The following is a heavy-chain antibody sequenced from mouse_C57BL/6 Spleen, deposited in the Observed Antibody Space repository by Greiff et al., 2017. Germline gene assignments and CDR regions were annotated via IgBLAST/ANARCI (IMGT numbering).Heavy chain of an antibody. Sequence: EVQLVESGGGLVKPGGSLKLSCAASGFTFSDYGMHWVRQAPEKGLEWVAYISSGSSTIYYADTVKGRVTLSRDNAKNTLYLQMTSLRSEDTAMYYCARALYCYGSCALDYWGQGTTLTVSS. J-gene: IGHJ2*01. V-gene: IGHV5-17*01. CDR3: ARALYCYGSCALDY. CDR2: ISSGSSTI. CDR1: GFTFSDYG. D-gene: IGHD1-1*01.